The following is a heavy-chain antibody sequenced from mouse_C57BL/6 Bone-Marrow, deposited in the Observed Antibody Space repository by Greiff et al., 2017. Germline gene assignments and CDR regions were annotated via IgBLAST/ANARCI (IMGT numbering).Heavy chain of an antibody. CDR1: GFTFSSYG. CDR3: ARYFSWFAY. Sequence: EVQVVESGGDLVKPGGSLKLSCAASGFTFSSYGMSWVRQTPDKGLEWVATISSGGSYTYYPDSVKGRFTITRDNAKHTLYLQMSSLKSEDTAMYYCARYFSWFAYWGQGTLVTVSA. CDR2: ISSGGSYT. V-gene: IGHV5-6*01. J-gene: IGHJ3*01.